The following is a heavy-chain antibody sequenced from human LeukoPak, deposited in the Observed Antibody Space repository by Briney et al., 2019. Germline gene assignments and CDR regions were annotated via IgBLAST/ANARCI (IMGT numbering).Heavy chain of an antibody. CDR1: GFTFSSYW. J-gene: IGHJ6*02. Sequence: GGSLRLSCAASGFTFSSYWMDWARQAPGKGLEWVASINHNGNVNYYVDSVKGRFTISRDNAKNSLYLQMSNLRAEDTAVYFCARGGGLDVWGQGATVTVSS. CDR3: ARGGGLDV. CDR2: INHNGNVN. D-gene: IGHD3-16*01. V-gene: IGHV3-7*03.